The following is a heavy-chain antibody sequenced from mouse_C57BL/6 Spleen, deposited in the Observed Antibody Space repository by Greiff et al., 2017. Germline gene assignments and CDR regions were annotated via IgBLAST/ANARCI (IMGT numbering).Heavy chain of an antibody. V-gene: IGHV1-52*01. CDR1: GYTFTSYW. J-gene: IGHJ4*01. CDR2: IDPSDSET. Sequence: QVHVKQPGAELVRPGSSVKLSCKASGYTFTSYWMHWVKQRPIQGLEWIGNIDPSDSETHYNQKFKDKATLTVDKSSSTAYMQLSSLTSEDSAVYYCARGGSGYNYAMDYWGQGTSVTVSS. D-gene: IGHD3-2*02. CDR3: ARGGSGYNYAMDY.